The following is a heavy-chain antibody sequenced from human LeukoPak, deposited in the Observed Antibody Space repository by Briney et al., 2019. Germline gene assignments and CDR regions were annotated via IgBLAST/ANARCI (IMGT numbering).Heavy chain of an antibody. D-gene: IGHD3-22*01. Sequence: SQTLSLTCAISGDSVSSNSAAWNWIRQSPSRGLEWLGRTYYRSKWYNDYAVSVKSRITINPDTSKNRFSLHLNSVTPEDTAVYYCARGYDTSGYYFGTHFDYWGQGTLVTVSS. CDR2: TYYRSKWYN. J-gene: IGHJ4*02. CDR1: GDSVSSNSAA. CDR3: ARGYDTSGYYFGTHFDY. V-gene: IGHV6-1*01.